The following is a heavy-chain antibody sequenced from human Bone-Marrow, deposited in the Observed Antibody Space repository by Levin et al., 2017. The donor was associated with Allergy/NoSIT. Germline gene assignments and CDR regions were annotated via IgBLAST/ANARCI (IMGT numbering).Heavy chain of an antibody. CDR3: AKQNGSGTDYYYYGMDV. Sequence: PGESLKISCATSGFSISIYAMHWVRQAPGKGLEWVAVIGYDGSNIYYADSVKGRFTISRDNSKNTLFLQMNGLRAEDTAVYYCAKQNGSGTDYYYYGMDVWGQGTTVTVFS. CDR1: GFSISIYA. CDR2: IGYDGSNI. D-gene: IGHD3-10*01. J-gene: IGHJ6*02. V-gene: IGHV3-30*18.